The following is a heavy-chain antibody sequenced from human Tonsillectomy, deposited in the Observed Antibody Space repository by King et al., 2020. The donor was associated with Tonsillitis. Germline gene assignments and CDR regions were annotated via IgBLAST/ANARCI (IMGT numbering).Heavy chain of an antibody. CDR3: ARGRRGAN. J-gene: IGHJ4*02. D-gene: IGHD3-16*01. Sequence: VQLPQWGAGLLKPSETLSLTCAVYGGSFSGYYWSWIRQPPGKGLEWIGEINHSGSTNYNPSLKSRVTISVDTSKNQFSLKLSSVTAADTAVYYCARGRRGANWGQGTLVTVSS. CDR2: INHSGST. V-gene: IGHV4-34*01. CDR1: GGSFSGYY.